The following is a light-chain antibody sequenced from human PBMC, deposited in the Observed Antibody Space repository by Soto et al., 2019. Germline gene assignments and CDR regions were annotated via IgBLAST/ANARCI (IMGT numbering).Light chain of an antibody. V-gene: IGKV3-15*01. CDR1: QSVSSS. CDR2: DAS. Sequence: EIVMTQSPATLSVSPGERATLSCRASQSVSSSLAWYQQKPGQAPRLLISDASTRATGIPARFSGSGSGTEFTLTISSLHSEDFAVYYCQQYNDWPPSFGQGTKVEIK. J-gene: IGKJ1*01. CDR3: QQYNDWPPS.